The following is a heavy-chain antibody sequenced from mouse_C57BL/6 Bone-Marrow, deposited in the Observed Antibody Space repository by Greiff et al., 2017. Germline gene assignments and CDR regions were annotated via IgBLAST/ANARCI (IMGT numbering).Heavy chain of an antibody. CDR1: GFNIKDDY. Sequence: VQLKQSGAELVRPGASVKLSCTASGFNIKDDYMHWVKQRPEQGLEWIGWIDPENGDTESASKFQGKATRTADTSSNTAYLQLSSLTSEDTAVYYCTIAMYYWGQGTSVTVSS. V-gene: IGHV14-4*01. CDR3: TIAMYY. CDR2: IDPENGDT. J-gene: IGHJ4*01.